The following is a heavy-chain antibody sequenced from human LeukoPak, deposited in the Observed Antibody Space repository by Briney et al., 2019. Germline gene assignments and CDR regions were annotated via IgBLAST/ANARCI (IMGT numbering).Heavy chain of an antibody. J-gene: IGHJ6*02. CDR3: AREQVVVGRGYYGMDV. CDR1: GFTVSSNY. CDR2: MYSGGST. D-gene: IGHD2-2*01. V-gene: IGHV3-66*01. Sequence: GGSLRLSCAASGFTVSSNYMNWVRQAPGKGLEWVPVMYSGGSTFYGDSMKGRFTISRDNSMNTLYLQMNSLRVDDTAVYYCAREQVVVGRGYYGMDVWGQGTTATVSS.